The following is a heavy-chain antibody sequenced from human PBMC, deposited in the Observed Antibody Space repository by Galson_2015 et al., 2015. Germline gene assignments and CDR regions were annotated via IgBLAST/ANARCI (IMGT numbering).Heavy chain of an antibody. D-gene: IGHD4/OR15-4a*01. J-gene: IGHJ4*01. Sequence: SLRLSCAASGFPFSNSWMTWVRQAPGQGLEWVGHIKSITDGGTSEHTEPVKVTFTISRDDSINAVYLQMDSLKTADTAVYYSTDYGDLGVFWGRGTHVTVSS. CDR3: TDYGDLGVF. CDR2: IKSITDGGTS. V-gene: IGHV3-15*01. CDR1: GFPFSNSW.